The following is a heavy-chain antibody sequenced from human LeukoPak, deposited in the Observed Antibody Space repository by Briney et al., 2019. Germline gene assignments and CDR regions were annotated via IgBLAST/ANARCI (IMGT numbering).Heavy chain of an antibody. CDR1: GFTFSSYS. V-gene: IGHV3-48*04. CDR3: ARDSMVRGVLSSVY. D-gene: IGHD3-10*01. Sequence: GGSLRLSCAASGFTFSSYSMNWVRQAPGKGLEWVSYINTGSSTMYYADSVKGRFTISRDNAKNSLYLQMNSLRAEDTAVYYCARDSMVRGVLSSVYWGQGTLVTVSS. CDR2: INTGSSTM. J-gene: IGHJ4*02.